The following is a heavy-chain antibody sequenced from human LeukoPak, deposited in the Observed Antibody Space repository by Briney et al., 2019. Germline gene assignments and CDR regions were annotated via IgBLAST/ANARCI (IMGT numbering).Heavy chain of an antibody. CDR2: IYYSGST. CDR3: ASLKMSWFDP. J-gene: IGHJ5*02. Sequence: SETLSLTCTVSGGSISSYYWSWIRQPPGKGLEWIGYIYYSGSTNYNPSLKSRVTISVDTSKNQFSLKLSSVTAADTAVYCCASLKMSWFDPWGQGTLVTVSS. V-gene: IGHV4-59*01. CDR1: GGSISSYY.